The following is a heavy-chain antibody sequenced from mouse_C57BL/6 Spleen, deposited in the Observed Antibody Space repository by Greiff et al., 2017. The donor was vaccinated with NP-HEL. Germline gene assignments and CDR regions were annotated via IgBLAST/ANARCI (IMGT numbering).Heavy chain of an antibody. CDR3: ARADYDGYYAMDY. D-gene: IGHD2-4*01. CDR1: GYTFTSYW. CDR2: INPSSGYT. Sequence: QVQLKESGAELAKPGASVKLSCKASGYTFTSYWMHWVKQRPGQGLEWIGYINPSSGYTKYNQKFKDKATLTADKSSSTAYMQLSSLTYEDSAVYYCARADYDGYYAMDYWGQGTSVTVSS. J-gene: IGHJ4*01. V-gene: IGHV1-7*01.